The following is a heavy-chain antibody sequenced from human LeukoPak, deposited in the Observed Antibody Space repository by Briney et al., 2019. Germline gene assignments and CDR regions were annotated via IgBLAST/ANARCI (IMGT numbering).Heavy chain of an antibody. CDR1: GYSFTSYW. Sequence: GESLKISCKASGYSFTSYWISWVRQMPGKGLEWMGRIDPSDSYTNYSPSFQGHVTISADKSISTAYLQWSSLKASDTAMYSCARGGGGDVVVPAAMSGGDNWFDPWGQGTLVTVSS. J-gene: IGHJ5*02. D-gene: IGHD2-2*01. CDR3: ARGGGGDVVVPAAMSGGDNWFDP. CDR2: IDPSDSYT. V-gene: IGHV5-10-1*01.